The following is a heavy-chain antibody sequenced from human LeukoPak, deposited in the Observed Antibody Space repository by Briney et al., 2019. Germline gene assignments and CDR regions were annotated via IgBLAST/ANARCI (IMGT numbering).Heavy chain of an antibody. CDR1: GYTFTSYA. CDR2: ISTYSGNT. J-gene: IGHJ4*02. Sequence: ASVKVSCKPSGYTFTSYALSWVRQAPGQGLEWMGWISTYSGNTNYAQKLQGRITMTIETSTSTAYMELRSLRSDDTAVYYCARGYCSGGSCYPAGYFDYWGQGTLVTVSS. V-gene: IGHV1-18*01. CDR3: ARGYCSGGSCYPAGYFDY. D-gene: IGHD2-15*01.